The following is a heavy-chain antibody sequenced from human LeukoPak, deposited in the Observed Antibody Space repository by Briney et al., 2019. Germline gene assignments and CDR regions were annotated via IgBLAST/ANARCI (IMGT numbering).Heavy chain of an antibody. CDR1: GYNFVGYY. Sequence: ASVKVSCRTSGYNFVGYYMHWVRQAPGQGLEWMGWIYPNGGANYAQNFEGRVTTTRDSSISTAYMELSRLTSGDTAVYYCARDVGVVGVTMFDYWGQGTLVTVSS. D-gene: IGHD1-26*01. CDR2: IYPNGGA. V-gene: IGHV1-2*02. CDR3: ARDVGVVGVTMFDY. J-gene: IGHJ4*02.